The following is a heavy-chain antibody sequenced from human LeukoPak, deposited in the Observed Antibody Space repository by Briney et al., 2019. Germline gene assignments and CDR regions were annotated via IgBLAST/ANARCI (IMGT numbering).Heavy chain of an antibody. V-gene: IGHV3-30*18. CDR2: ISYDGSNK. CDR1: GFTFSSYG. Sequence: GGSLRLSCAASGFTFSSYGMHWVRQAPGKGLEWVAVISYDGSNKYYADSVKGRFTISRDNSKNTLYLQMNSLRAEDTAVYYCAKDLSAGGPPMDVWGKGTTVTVSS. CDR3: AKDLSAGGPPMDV. J-gene: IGHJ6*03. D-gene: IGHD3-10*01.